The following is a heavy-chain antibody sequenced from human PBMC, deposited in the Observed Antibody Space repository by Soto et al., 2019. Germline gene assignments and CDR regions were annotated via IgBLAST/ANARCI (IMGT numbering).Heavy chain of an antibody. D-gene: IGHD2-21*02. V-gene: IGHV3-23*01. Sequence: EVQLLESGGVLAQPGGSLRLSCAAAGVTFSNSAMSLVRQVPGKGLEWAAGISSGCGHTNYADSVKGRFTISRDNFKDTLYLQMNSLRAEDTAIYYCAKVQEFCGYNCYTVDSWGQGALVTVSS. J-gene: IGHJ4*02. CDR1: GVTFSNSA. CDR2: ISSGCGHT. CDR3: AKVQEFCGYNCYTVDS.